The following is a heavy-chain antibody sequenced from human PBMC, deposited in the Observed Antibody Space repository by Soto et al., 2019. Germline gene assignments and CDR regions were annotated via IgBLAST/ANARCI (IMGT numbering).Heavy chain of an antibody. CDR1: GESISSSSYY. J-gene: IGHJ4*02. V-gene: IGHV4-39*01. Sequence: SETLSLTSIVSGESISSSSYYWGWIRQPPGKGLEWIGSIYYSGRTYYNPSFKSRVTISIDTSKNQFSLKLSSVTATDTAVYYCARQRTTVVTQAYFDHWGQGALVT. CDR3: ARQRTTVVTQAYFDH. D-gene: IGHD2-21*02. CDR2: IYYSGRT.